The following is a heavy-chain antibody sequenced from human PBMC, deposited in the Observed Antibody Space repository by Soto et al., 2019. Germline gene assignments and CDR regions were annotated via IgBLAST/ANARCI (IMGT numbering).Heavy chain of an antibody. CDR1: GDSISSSNW. Sequence: QVQLQESGPGLVKPSGTLSLTCNVSGDSISSSNWWSWVRQPPGKGLEWIGEIYHMGSTNYNPSLKSRVIISVDKSKSQFFLKLTSVTAADTAVYFCARGERQQQRDYWGQGTLVTVSS. V-gene: IGHV4-4*02. D-gene: IGHD6-13*01. CDR2: IYHMGST. CDR3: ARGERQQQRDY. J-gene: IGHJ4*02.